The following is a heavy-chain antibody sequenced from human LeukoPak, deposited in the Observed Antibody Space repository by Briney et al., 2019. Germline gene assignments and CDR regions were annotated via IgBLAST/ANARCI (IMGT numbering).Heavy chain of an antibody. CDR1: GFTFDNYS. Sequence: GGSLRLSCVASGFTFDNYSLNWIRQAPGKGLEWISYISGGSGPRYYADSVKGRFTISRDNNKNSLFLQMNTLRADDTAVYYCARDDLFGNYFDSWGQGTLVAVSS. V-gene: IGHV3-48*01. J-gene: IGHJ4*02. CDR3: ARDDLFGNYFDS. CDR2: ISGGSGPR. D-gene: IGHD3-10*01.